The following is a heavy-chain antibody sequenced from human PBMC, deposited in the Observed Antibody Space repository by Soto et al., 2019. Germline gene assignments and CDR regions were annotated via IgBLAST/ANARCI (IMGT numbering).Heavy chain of an antibody. CDR1: GFTFSSYS. CDR2: ISSSSSYI. Sequence: EVQLVESGGGLVKPGGSLRLSCAASGFTFSSYSMNWVRQAPGKGLEWVSSISSSSSYIYYADSVKGRFTISRDNDKNSLYLQMNSLRAEDTAVYYCARVRRDGYNAFGYWGQGTLVTVSS. D-gene: IGHD5-12*01. J-gene: IGHJ4*02. CDR3: ARVRRDGYNAFGY. V-gene: IGHV3-21*01.